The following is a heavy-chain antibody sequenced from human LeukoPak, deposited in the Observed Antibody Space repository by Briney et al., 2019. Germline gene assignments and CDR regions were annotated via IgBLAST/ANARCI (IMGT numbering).Heavy chain of an antibody. CDR1: GGYFSGYY. CDR2: INHTGST. J-gene: IGHJ5*02. CDR3: ARGEAGYCSSTSCYGFRWFDP. V-gene: IGHV4-34*01. D-gene: IGHD2-2*01. Sequence: PSETLSLTCAVYGGYFSGYYWSWIRQPPGKGLEWIGEINHTGSTNYNPSLKSRVTISVDTSKNQFSLKLSSVTAADTAMYYCARGEAGYCSSTSCYGFRWFDPWGQGTLVTVSS.